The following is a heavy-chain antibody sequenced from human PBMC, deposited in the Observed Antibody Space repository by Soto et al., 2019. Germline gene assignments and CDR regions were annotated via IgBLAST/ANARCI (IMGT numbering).Heavy chain of an antibody. CDR3: ARGGDVVLVTAPLDY. CDR1: GYTFTNYY. J-gene: IGHJ4*02. CDR2: IKCSGGET. D-gene: IGHD2-21*02. Sequence: QVQLVQSGAEVKKPGASVKVSCRTSGYTFTNYYMHWVRQAPGQGLEWMGIIKCSGGETTYAQKVRGRGTMTRDTSTSTAYRELSSRRSEDTAGYYCARGGDVVLVTAPLDYWGQGTLVTVSS. V-gene: IGHV1-46*01.